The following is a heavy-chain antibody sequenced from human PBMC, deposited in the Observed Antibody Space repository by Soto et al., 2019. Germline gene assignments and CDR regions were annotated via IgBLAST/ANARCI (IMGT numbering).Heavy chain of an antibody. V-gene: IGHV4-39*01. Sequence: PSETLSLTCTVSGGSISSSSYYWGWIRQPPGKGLEWIGSIYYSGSTYYNPSLKSRVTISVDTSKNQFSLKLSSVTAADTAVYYCARRLDFYGSGSYSYYLDYWGQGPLGT. CDR3: ARRLDFYGSGSYSYYLDY. J-gene: IGHJ4*02. CDR1: GGSISSSSYY. D-gene: IGHD3-10*01. CDR2: IYYSGST.